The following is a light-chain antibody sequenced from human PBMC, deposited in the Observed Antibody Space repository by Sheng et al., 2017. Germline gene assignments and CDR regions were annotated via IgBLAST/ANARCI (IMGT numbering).Light chain of an antibody. CDR1: QGISSY. CDR2: AAS. CDR3: QQYNSYSPYS. Sequence: AIRITQSPSSLSASTGDRVTITCRASQGISSYLAWYQQKPGKAPKLLIYAASTLQSGVPSTFSGSGSGTEFTLTISSLQPDDFATYYCQQYNSYSPYSFGQGTKLEIK. V-gene: IGKV1-8*01. J-gene: IGKJ2*03.